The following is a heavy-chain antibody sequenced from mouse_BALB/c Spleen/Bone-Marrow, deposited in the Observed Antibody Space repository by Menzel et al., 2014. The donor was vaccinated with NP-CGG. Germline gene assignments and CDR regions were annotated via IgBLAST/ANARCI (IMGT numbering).Heavy chain of an antibody. D-gene: IGHD2-1*01. CDR1: GYTFTSYW. CDR2: IDPSNSET. J-gene: IGHJ2*02. V-gene: IGHV1-59*01. Sequence: QVQLKESGPELVRPGASVKMSCKASGYTFTSYWTHWVKQRPGQGLEWIGMIDPSNSETMLNQKFKDKATLNVDKSSNTAYMQLSSLTSEDSAVYYCARLDGNYRNYFDYWGQGTSLTVSS. CDR3: ARLDGNYRNYFDY.